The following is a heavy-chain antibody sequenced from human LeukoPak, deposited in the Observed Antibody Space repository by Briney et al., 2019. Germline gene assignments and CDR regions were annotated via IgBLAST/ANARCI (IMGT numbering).Heavy chain of an antibody. V-gene: IGHV3-7*01. D-gene: IGHD3/OR15-3a*01. CDR2: IKQDGSEK. J-gene: IGHJ4*02. CDR3: ARDGLVIGY. Sequence: PGRSLRLSCAASGFTFSSYGMHWVRQAPGKGLEWVANIKQDGSEKYYVDSVKGRFTISRDNAKNSLYLQMNSLRAEDTAVYYCARDGLVIGYWGQGTLVTVSS. CDR1: GFTFSSYG.